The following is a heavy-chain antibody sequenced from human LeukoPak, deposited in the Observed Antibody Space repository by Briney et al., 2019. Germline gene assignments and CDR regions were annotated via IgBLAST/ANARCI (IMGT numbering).Heavy chain of an antibody. CDR2: INTDGSST. Sequence: PGRSLRLSCAASGFTFSSYWMHWVRQAPGKGLVWVSRINTDGSSTSYADSVKGRFTISRDNAKNTLYLQMNSLRAEDTAVYYCARVFTDQYDFWSGFYYMDVWGKGTTVTVSS. CDR3: ARVFTDQYDFWSGFYYMDV. CDR1: GFTFSSYW. D-gene: IGHD3-3*01. V-gene: IGHV3-74*01. J-gene: IGHJ6*03.